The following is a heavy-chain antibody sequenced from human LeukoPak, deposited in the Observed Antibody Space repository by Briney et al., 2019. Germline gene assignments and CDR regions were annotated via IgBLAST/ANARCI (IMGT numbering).Heavy chain of an antibody. V-gene: IGHV3-11*04. J-gene: IGHJ4*02. CDR1: GFTFSDYY. CDR3: AKDRNTVVTPVDY. CDR2: ISSSGSTI. D-gene: IGHD4-23*01. Sequence: GGSLRLSCAASGFTFSDYYMSWIRQAPGKGLEWVSYISSSGSTIYYADSVKGRFTISRDNAKNSLYLQMNSLRAEDTAVYYCAKDRNTVVTPVDYWGQGTLVTVSS.